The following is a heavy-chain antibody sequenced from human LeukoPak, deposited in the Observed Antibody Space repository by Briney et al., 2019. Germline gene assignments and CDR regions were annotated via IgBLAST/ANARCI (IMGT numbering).Heavy chain of an antibody. CDR2: INAGNGNT. J-gene: IGHJ5*02. CDR1: GYTFTSYA. Sequence: GASVKVSCKASGYTFTSYAMHWVRQAPGQRLEWMGWINAGNGNTKYSQKFQGRVTITRDTSASTAYMGLSSLRSEDTAVYYCARRVVVPAAIVDWFDPWGQGTLVTVSS. CDR3: ARRVVVPAAIVDWFDP. D-gene: IGHD2-2*01. V-gene: IGHV1-3*01.